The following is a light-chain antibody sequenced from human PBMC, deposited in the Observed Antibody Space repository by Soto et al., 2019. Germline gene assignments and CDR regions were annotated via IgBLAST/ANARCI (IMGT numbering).Light chain of an antibody. Sequence: EIVLTQSPGTLSLSPGERATLSCRASQSVSSSDLAWYQQKPGPAPRLLTSGTSSRATGIPDRFSGSGSGTDFTLTICRVEPEYFAVYYCQHYCTSLFSFVPGTKVDIK. V-gene: IGKV3-20*01. CDR1: QSVSSSD. CDR3: QHYCTSLFS. J-gene: IGKJ3*01. CDR2: GTS.